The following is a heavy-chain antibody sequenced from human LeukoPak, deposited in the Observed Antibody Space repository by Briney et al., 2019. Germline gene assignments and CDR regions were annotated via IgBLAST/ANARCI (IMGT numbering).Heavy chain of an antibody. J-gene: IGHJ4*02. D-gene: IGHD2-21*02. CDR2: IYYSGST. V-gene: IGHV4-61*08. Sequence: SETLSLTCAVSGGSISSGGYSWSWIRQPPGKGLEWIGYIYYSGSTNYNPSLKSRVTISVDTSKNQFSLKLSSVTAADTAVYYCARADCGGDCYPDYWAREPWSPSPQ. CDR1: GGSISSGGYS. CDR3: ARADCGGDCYPDY.